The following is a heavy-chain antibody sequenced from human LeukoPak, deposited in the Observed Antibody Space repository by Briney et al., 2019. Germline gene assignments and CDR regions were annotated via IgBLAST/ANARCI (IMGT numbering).Heavy chain of an antibody. CDR2: IYYSGST. J-gene: IGHJ4*02. V-gene: IGHV4-59*01. CDR1: GGSISSYY. Sequence: PSETLSLTCTVSGGSISSYYWSWIRQPPGKGLEWIGYIYYSGSTNYNPSLKSRVTISVDTSKNQFSLKLSSVTAADTAVYYCARVGRITMVRGVINEHFDYWGQGTLVIVSS. D-gene: IGHD3-10*01. CDR3: ARVGRITMVRGVINEHFDY.